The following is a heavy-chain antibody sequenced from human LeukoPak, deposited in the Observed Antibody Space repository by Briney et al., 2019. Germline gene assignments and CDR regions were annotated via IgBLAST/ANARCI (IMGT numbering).Heavy chain of an antibody. V-gene: IGHV1-58*02. CDR3: AAGLGESSGYYYVFGLS. Sequence: SVKVSCKASGYTFTSNYIHWVRQARGQRLEWIGWIVVGSGNTNYAQKFQERVTITRDMSTSTAYMELSSLRSEDTAVYYCAAGLGESSGYYYVFGLSWGQGTLVTVSS. J-gene: IGHJ5*02. D-gene: IGHD3-22*01. CDR2: IVVGSGNT. CDR1: GYTFTSNY.